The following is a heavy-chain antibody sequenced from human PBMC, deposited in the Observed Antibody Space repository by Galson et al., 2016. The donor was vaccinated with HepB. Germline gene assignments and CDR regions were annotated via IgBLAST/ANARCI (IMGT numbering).Heavy chain of an antibody. Sequence: SLRLSCAASGFSVSRFGMHWVRQAPGKGLEWVAIIWDNGRNKQYTDSVKGRFTISSDSSENRVYLQMNSLSAGDTAVYYCARDSGGGPNDFDYWGQGTLVTVSS. D-gene: IGHD3-16*01. CDR3: ARDSGGGPNDFDY. CDR2: IWDNGRNK. V-gene: IGHV3-33*01. CDR1: GFSVSRFG. J-gene: IGHJ4*02.